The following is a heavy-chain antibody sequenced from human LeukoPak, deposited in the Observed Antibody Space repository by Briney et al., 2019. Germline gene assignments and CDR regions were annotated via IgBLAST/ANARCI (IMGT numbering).Heavy chain of an antibody. D-gene: IGHD3-10*01. Sequence: PSETLSLTCAVYGASFSGYYWSWVRQPPGKGLEWIGEINHSGSTNYNPSLKSRVTISVDTSKNQFSLKLSSVTAADTAVYYCARNPLYYPYYYGSGSYFDYWGQGTLVTVSS. CDR1: GASFSGYY. CDR3: ARNPLYYPYYYGSGSYFDY. V-gene: IGHV4-34*01. J-gene: IGHJ4*02. CDR2: INHSGST.